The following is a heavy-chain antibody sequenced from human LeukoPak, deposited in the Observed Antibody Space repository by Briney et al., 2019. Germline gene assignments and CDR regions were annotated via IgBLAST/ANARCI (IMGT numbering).Heavy chain of an antibody. CDR1: GGTFSIYA. CDR3: ARVYSIIPSYGMDV. V-gene: IGHV1-69*13. Sequence: SVKVSCKASGGTFSIYAISWVRQAPGQGLGWMGGVVPIFGTANHPQKFQARVTITADESTSTAYMELSSLRSEDTTVYYCARVYSIIPSYGMDVWGQGNTVTVSS. CDR2: VVPIFGTA. J-gene: IGHJ6*02. D-gene: IGHD3-16*01.